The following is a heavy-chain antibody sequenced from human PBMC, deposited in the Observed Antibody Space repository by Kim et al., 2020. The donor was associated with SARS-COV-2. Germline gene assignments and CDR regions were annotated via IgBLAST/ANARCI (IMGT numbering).Heavy chain of an antibody. V-gene: IGHV1-3*01. J-gene: IGHJ4*02. CDR3: ARDTRYCSSTSCRTRAYYFDY. CDR1: GYTFTSYA. D-gene: IGHD2-2*01. Sequence: ASVKVSCKASGYTFTSYAMHWVRQAPGQRLEWMGWINAGNGNTKYSQKFQCRVTITRDTSASTAYMELSSLRSEDTAVYYCARDTRYCSSTSCRTRAYYFDYWGQGTLVTVSS. CDR2: INAGNGNT.